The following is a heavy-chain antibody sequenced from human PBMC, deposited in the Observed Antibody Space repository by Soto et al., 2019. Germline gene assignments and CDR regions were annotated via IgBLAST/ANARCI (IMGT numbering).Heavy chain of an antibody. CDR1: GCPISSGDYF. Sequence: LSDTLSVTCSVSGCPISSGDYFWSWIRQPPGKDLEWIGYISNTGSTYNNPSLKSRVTISVDMSKNQFSLKLNSVTAADTAVYYCARGTLSGYEIGAFDIWGQGTMVT. CDR3: ARGTLSGYEIGAFDI. V-gene: IGHV4-30-4*01. CDR2: ISNTGST. J-gene: IGHJ3*02. D-gene: IGHD5-12*01.